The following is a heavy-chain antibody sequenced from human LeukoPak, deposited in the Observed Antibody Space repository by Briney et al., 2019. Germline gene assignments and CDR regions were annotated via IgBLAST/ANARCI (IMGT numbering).Heavy chain of an antibody. CDR3: ARRNSDWDAFDI. CDR1: GGSISSYY. J-gene: IGHJ3*02. V-gene: IGHV4-59*08. D-gene: IGHD3-3*01. Sequence: PSETLSLTCTVSGGSISSYYWSWIRQPPGKGLEWIGYIYYSGSINNNPSLKSRVTISVDMSKNQFSLKLSSVTAADTAVYYCARRNSDWDAFDIWGQGTLVTVSS. CDR2: IYYSGSI.